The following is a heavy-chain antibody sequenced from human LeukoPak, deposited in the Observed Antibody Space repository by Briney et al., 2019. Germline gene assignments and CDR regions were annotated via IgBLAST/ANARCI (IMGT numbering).Heavy chain of an antibody. J-gene: IGHJ4*02. Sequence: SQTLSLTCTVSGGSISSGGYYWSWIRQHPGKGLEWIGYIYYSGSTYYNPSLKCRVTISVDTSKNQFSLKLSSVTAADTAVYYCAREGLGSGAQVDYWGQGTLVTVSS. V-gene: IGHV4-31*03. CDR2: IYYSGST. CDR1: GGSISSGGYY. D-gene: IGHD3-10*01. CDR3: AREGLGSGAQVDY.